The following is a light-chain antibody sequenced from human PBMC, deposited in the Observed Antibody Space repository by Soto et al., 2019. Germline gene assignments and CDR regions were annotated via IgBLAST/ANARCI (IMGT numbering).Light chain of an antibody. Sequence: DIQMTQSPSTLSTSVGDRVTITCRASQSISDWLAWYQQKAGKAPKLLIYRASSLPSGVPSRFSGSGSGTEFTLTISSLQPDDFATYYCQQYSIYPVTFAGGTKVEIK. J-gene: IGKJ4*01. CDR1: QSISDW. CDR2: RAS. V-gene: IGKV1-5*03. CDR3: QQYSIYPVT.